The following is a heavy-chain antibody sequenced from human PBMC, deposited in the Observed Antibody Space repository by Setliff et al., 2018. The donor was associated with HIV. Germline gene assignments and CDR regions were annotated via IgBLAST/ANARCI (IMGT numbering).Heavy chain of an antibody. V-gene: IGHV4-39*02. CDR2: IRSSGDT. J-gene: IGHJ3*02. D-gene: IGHD2-8*01. CDR3: ARPTTGVGGGAAFDI. Sequence: SETLSLTCTVSGASISSHNYYWGWIRQSPGKGLEWIASIRSSGDTYYNPSLKSRVTISVDTSKNHFSLKLNSVTAADTAVYFCARPTTGVGGGAAFDIWGQGTMVTVSS. CDR1: GASISSHNYY.